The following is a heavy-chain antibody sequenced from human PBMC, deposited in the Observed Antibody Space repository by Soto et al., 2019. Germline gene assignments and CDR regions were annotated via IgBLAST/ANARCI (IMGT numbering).Heavy chain of an antibody. CDR1: GGYSSSSGYY. V-gene: IGHV4-39*01. CDR2: IYYSGST. CDR3: ARHRRYCSSTSCYYYYYMDV. J-gene: IGHJ6*03. D-gene: IGHD2-2*01. Sequence: ALETLCLTCTVSGGYSSSSGYYWGWIRQPPGKGLEWIGSIYYSGSTYYNPSLKSRVTISVDTSKNQFSLKLSSVTAADTAVYYCARHRRYCSSTSCYYYYYMDVWGKRTTVT.